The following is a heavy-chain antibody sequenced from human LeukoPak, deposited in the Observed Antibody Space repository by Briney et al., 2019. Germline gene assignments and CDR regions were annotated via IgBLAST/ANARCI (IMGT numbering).Heavy chain of an antibody. CDR2: INPNSGGT. Sequence: GASVKVSCKASGYTFTGYYMHWVRQAPGQGLEWMGWINPNSGGTNYAQKFQGRVTMIIDTSTSTAYMELRSLRSDDTAVYYCARDDGLRHNYYYGMDVWGQGTTVTVSS. D-gene: IGHD5-12*01. CDR1: GYTFTGYY. J-gene: IGHJ6*02. CDR3: ARDDGLRHNYYYGMDV. V-gene: IGHV1-2*02.